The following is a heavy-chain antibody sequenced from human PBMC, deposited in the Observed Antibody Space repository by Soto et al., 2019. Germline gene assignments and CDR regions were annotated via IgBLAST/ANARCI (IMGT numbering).Heavy chain of an antibody. D-gene: IGHD3-16*01. CDR3: ARQLWGSPYYYYYMDV. CDR2: IYYSGST. V-gene: IGHV4-59*08. Sequence: PSETLSLTCTVSGGSISSYYWSWIRQPPGKGLEWIGYIYYSGSTNYNPSLKSRVTISVDTSKNQFSLKLSSVTAADTAVYYCARQLWGSPYYYYYMDVWGKGTTVTVSS. CDR1: GGSISSYY. J-gene: IGHJ6*03.